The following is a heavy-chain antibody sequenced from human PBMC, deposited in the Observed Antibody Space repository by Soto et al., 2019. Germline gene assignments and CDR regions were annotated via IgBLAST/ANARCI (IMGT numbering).Heavy chain of an antibody. Sequence: QVQLQESGPGLVKPSQTLSLTCTVSGGSISSGGYYWSWIRQHPGKGLERIGYIYYSGSTYYNPSLKSRVTISVDTSKNQFSLKLSSVTAADTAVYYCAREYRSSSLYYDYGMDVWGQGTTVTVSS. CDR3: AREYRSSSLYYDYGMDV. CDR2: IYYSGST. J-gene: IGHJ6*02. D-gene: IGHD6-13*01. V-gene: IGHV4-31*03. CDR1: GGSISSGGYY.